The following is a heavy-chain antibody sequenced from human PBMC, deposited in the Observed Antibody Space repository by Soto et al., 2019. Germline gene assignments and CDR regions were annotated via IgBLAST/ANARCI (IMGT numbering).Heavy chain of an antibody. CDR2: FDPEDGET. CDR1: GYTLTELS. J-gene: IGHJ4*02. D-gene: IGHD6-6*01. V-gene: IGHV1-24*01. CDR3: ETVDSSSSWFDY. Sequence: ASVKVSCKVSGYTLTELSMHWVRQAPGKGLEWMGGFDPEDGETIYAQKFQGRVTMTEDTSTDTANMELSSLRSEDTAVYYCETVDSSSSWFDYWGQETLVTVSS.